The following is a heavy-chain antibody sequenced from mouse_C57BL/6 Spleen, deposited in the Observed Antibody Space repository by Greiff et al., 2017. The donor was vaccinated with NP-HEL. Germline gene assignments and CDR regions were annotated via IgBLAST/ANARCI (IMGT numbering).Heavy chain of an antibody. J-gene: IGHJ2*01. V-gene: IGHV5-9*01. Sequence: EVQGVESGGGLVKPGGSLKLSCAASGFTFSSYTMSWVRQTPEKRLEWVATISGGGGNTYYPDSVKGRFTISRDNAKNTLYLQMSSLRSEDTALYYCARRRNYLYYFDYWGQGTTLTVSS. CDR2: ISGGGGNT. CDR3: ARRRNYLYYFDY. CDR1: GFTFSSYT. D-gene: IGHD2-1*01.